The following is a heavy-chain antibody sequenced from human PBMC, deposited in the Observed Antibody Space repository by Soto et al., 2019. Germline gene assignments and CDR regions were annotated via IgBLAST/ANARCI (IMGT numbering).Heavy chain of an antibody. D-gene: IGHD2-2*01. CDR1: GYTFTSYG. CDR3: ARDVVVPADGGMDV. J-gene: IGHJ6*02. CDR2: ISAYNGNI. V-gene: IGHV1-18*01. Sequence: ASVKVSCKASGYTFTSYGISWVRQAPGQGLGWMGWISAYNGNINYAQKLQGRVTMTTDTSTSTAYMELRSLRSDDTAVYYCARDVVVPADGGMDVWGQGTTVTVSS.